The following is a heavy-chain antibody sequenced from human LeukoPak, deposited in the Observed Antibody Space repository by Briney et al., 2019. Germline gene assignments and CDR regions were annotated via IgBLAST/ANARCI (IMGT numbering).Heavy chain of an antibody. CDR3: ARVTPKTMVRGVIYWFDP. J-gene: IGHJ5*02. CDR1: GYSISSGYY. Sequence: KPSETLSLTCAVSGYSISSGYYWGWTRQPPGKGLEWIGSIYHSGSTYYNPSLKSRVTISVDTSKNQFSLKLSSVTAADTAVYYCARVTPKTMVRGVIYWFDPWGQGTLVTVSS. V-gene: IGHV4-38-2*01. D-gene: IGHD3-10*01. CDR2: IYHSGST.